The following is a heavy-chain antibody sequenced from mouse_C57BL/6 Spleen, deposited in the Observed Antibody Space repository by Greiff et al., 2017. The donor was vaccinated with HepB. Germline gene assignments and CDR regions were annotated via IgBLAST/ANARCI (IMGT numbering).Heavy chain of an antibody. CDR2: IDPENGDT. CDR3: TTPHYHGSSPLDY. CDR1: GFNIKDDY. Sequence: VQLKESGAELVRPGASVKLSCTASGFNIKDDYMHWVKQRPEQGLEWIGWIDPENGDTEYASKFQGKATITADTSSNTAYLQLSSLTSEDTAVYYCTTPHYHGSSPLDYWGQGTTLTVSS. J-gene: IGHJ2*01. D-gene: IGHD1-1*01. V-gene: IGHV14-4*01.